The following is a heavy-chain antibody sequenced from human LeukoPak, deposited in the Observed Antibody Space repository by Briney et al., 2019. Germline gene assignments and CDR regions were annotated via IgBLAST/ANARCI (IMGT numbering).Heavy chain of an antibody. J-gene: IGHJ6*02. CDR1: GFTVSSNY. CDR3: ARVKLDRVNTVTTPTPHYYYYYGMDV. Sequence: GGFLRLSCAASGFTVSSNYMSWVRQAPGKGLERVSVIYSGGSTYYADSVKGRFTISRDNSKNTLYLQMNSLRAEDTAVYYCARVKLDRVNTVTTPTPHYYYYYGMDVWGQGTTVTVSS. V-gene: IGHV3-66*01. CDR2: IYSGGST. D-gene: IGHD4-4*01.